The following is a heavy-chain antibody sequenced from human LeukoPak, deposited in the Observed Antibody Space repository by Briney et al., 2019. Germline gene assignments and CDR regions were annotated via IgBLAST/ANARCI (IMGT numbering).Heavy chain of an antibody. CDR2: INPNSGGT. D-gene: IGHD3-10*01. CDR1: GYTFTGYY. CDR3: ARVKPPTHYYGSGSYYLDY. V-gene: IGHV1-2*02. Sequence: ASVKVSCKASGYTFTGYYMHWVRQAPGQGLEWMGWINPNSGGTNYAQKFQGRVTMTRDTSISTAYMELSRLRSDDTAVYYCARVKPPTHYYGSGSYYLDYWGQGTLVTVSS. J-gene: IGHJ4*02.